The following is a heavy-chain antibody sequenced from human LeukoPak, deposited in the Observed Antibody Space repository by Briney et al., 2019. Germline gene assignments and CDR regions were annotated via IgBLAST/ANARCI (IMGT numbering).Heavy chain of an antibody. CDR2: INPNSGGT. CDR3: EXXXXXXSXGWKYYFDY. J-gene: IGHJ4*02. D-gene: IGHD6-19*01. Sequence: AXGXTLTGYYMHWVRQAPGQGLEWMGWINPNSGGTNYAQKFQGRVTMTRDTSISTAYMELSRLRSDDTDVYYCEXXXXXXSXGWKYYFDYWGQGTLVIVSS. CDR1: GXTLTGYY. V-gene: IGHV1-2*02.